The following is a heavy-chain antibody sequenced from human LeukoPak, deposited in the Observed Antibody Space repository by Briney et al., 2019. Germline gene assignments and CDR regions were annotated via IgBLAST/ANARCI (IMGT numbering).Heavy chain of an antibody. CDR3: ACSYDFWSGPDY. D-gene: IGHD3-3*01. J-gene: IGHJ4*02. Sequence: GGSLRLSCAASGFTFSDYYMSWTRQAPGKGLEWVSYISSSGSTIYYADSVKGRFTISRDNAKNSLYLQMNSLRAEDTAVYYCACSYDFWSGPDYWGQGTLVTVSS. CDR2: ISSSGSTI. CDR1: GFTFSDYY. V-gene: IGHV3-11*01.